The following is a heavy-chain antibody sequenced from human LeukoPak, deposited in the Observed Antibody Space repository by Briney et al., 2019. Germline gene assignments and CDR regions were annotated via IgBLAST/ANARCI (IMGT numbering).Heavy chain of an antibody. CDR3: ARRVRGVNDAFDI. D-gene: IGHD3-10*01. Sequence: SETLSLTCAVYGGSFSDFYWSWIRQPPGKGLEWIAEINHTGSTNYNPSLKSRVTISVDMANNQFSLKLSSVTAADTAVYYCARRVRGVNDAFDIWGQGTMVTVSS. CDR1: GGSFSDFY. CDR2: INHTGST. J-gene: IGHJ3*02. V-gene: IGHV4-34*01.